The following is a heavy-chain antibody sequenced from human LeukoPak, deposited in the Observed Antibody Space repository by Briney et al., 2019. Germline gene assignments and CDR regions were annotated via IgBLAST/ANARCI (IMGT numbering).Heavy chain of an antibody. CDR1: GGSISSYY. Sequence: SETLSLTCTVSGGSISSYYWSWIRQPPGKGLEWIGYIYYSGSTNYNPSLKSRVTISVDTSKNQFSLKLSSVTAADTAVYYCARDPPNWGSGPDAFDIWGQGTMVTVSS. V-gene: IGHV4-59*01. CDR2: IYYSGST. J-gene: IGHJ3*02. CDR3: ARDPPNWGSGPDAFDI. D-gene: IGHD7-27*01.